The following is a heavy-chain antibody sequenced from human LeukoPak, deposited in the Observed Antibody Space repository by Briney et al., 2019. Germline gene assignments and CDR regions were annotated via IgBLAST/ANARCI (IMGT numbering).Heavy chain of an antibody. CDR3: ARATEHGYNYTLGY. J-gene: IGHJ4*02. CDR1: GFTFSSYW. V-gene: IGHV3-7*01. Sequence: PGGSLRLSCAASGFTFSSYWMSWVRQAPGKGLEWVANIKQDGSEKYYVDSVKGRFTISRDNAKNSLYLQMNSLRAEDTAVYYCARATEHGYNYTLGYWGQGTLVTVSS. D-gene: IGHD5-24*01. CDR2: IKQDGSEK.